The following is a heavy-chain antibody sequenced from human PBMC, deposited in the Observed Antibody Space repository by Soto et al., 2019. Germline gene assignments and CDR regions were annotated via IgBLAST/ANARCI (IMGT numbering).Heavy chain of an antibody. J-gene: IGHJ3*01. D-gene: IGHD3-10*01. CDR2: IYYSGST. V-gene: IGHV4-59*01. Sequence: QVQLQESGPGLVKPSETLSLTCTVSGGSISSYYWSWIRQPPGKGLEWIGYIYYSGSTNYNPSLKSRVTISVDTSKNQFSLKLTSVTAADTAVYYCARRYGSAFDFWGQGIMVTVSS. CDR1: GGSISSYY. CDR3: ARRYGSAFDF.